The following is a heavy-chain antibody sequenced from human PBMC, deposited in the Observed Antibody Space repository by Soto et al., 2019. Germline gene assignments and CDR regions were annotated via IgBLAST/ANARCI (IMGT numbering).Heavy chain of an antibody. CDR3: ARYMTDGMDV. CDR1: GGTFSSYA. J-gene: IGHJ6*02. CDR2: IIPIFGTA. Sequence: AASVKVSCKASGGTFSSYAISWVRQAPGQGLEWMGGIIPIFGTANYAQKFQGRVTITADKSTSTAYMELSSLRSEDTAVYYCARYMTDGMDVWGQGTTVTVSS. V-gene: IGHV1-69*06.